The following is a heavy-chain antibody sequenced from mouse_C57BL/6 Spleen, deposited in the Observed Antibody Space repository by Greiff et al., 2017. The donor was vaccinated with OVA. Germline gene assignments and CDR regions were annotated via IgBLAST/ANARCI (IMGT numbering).Heavy chain of an antibody. V-gene: IGHV1-54*01. Sequence: VQVVESGAELVRPGTSVKVSCKASGYAFTNYLIEWVKQRPGQGLEWIGVINPGSGGTNYNEKFKGKATLTADKSSSTAYMQLSSLTSEDSAVYFCARDYYGSSYGPYFDYWGQGTTLTVSS. CDR1: GYAFTNYL. CDR3: ARDYYGSSYGPYFDY. CDR2: INPGSGGT. J-gene: IGHJ2*01. D-gene: IGHD1-1*01.